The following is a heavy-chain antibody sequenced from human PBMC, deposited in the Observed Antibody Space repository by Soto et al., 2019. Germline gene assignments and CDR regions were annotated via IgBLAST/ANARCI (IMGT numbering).Heavy chain of an antibody. CDR2: ISSTTNYI. CDR1: GFIFTRYS. Sequence: VQLVESGGGLVKPGGSLRLSCAASGFIFTRYSMNWVRQAPGKGLEWVSSISSTTNYIYYGDSMKGRFTISRDNAENSLYLEMNSLRAEDTAVYYCARESEDLTSNFDYWGQGTLVTVSS. J-gene: IGHJ4*02. V-gene: IGHV3-21*06. CDR3: ARESEDLTSNFDY.